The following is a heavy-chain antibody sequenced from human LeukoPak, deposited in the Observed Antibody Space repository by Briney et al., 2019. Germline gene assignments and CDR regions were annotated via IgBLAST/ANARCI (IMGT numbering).Heavy chain of an antibody. CDR2: MNPNSGNT. CDR3: ARRRPAAANFDP. D-gene: IGHD2-2*01. J-gene: IGHJ5*02. Sequence: ASVKVSCKASGYTFTSYDINWVRQATGQGLEWMGWMNPNSGNTGYAQKFQGRVTMTRNTSISTAYMELSSLRSGDTAVYYCARRRPAAANFDPWGQGTLVTVSS. V-gene: IGHV1-8*01. CDR1: GYTFTSYD.